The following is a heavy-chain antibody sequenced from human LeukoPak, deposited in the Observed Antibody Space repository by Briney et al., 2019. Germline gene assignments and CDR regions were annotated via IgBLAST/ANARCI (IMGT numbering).Heavy chain of an antibody. CDR1: GFTFSSYS. D-gene: IGHD3-10*02. CDR3: ARDDCSGSYYIIGCFDP. V-gene: IGHV3-21*01. J-gene: IGHJ5*02. Sequence: PGGSLRLSCAASGFTFSSYSMNWVRQAPGKGLEWVSSISSSSYIYYADSVKGRFTISRDNAKNSLYLQMNSLRAEDTAVYYCARDDCSGSYYIIGCFDPWGQGTLVTVSS. CDR2: ISSSSYI.